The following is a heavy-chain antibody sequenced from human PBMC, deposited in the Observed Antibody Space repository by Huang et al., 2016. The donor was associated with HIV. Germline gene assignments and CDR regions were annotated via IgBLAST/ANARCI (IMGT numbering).Heavy chain of an antibody. CDR2: IYYSGST. Sequence: QLQLQESGPGLVKPSETLSLTCTVSGGSIRSDNYYWGWIRQPPGKGLEWIGSIYYSGSTYCNPSRKSRVTITVDTSKNQFSLKMRFVTAADTAVYYCARLPGSITMIRGVITDPYWGQGTLVTVSS. CDR3: ARLPGSITMIRGVITDPY. D-gene: IGHD3-10*01. CDR1: GGSIRSDNYY. V-gene: IGHV4-39*01. J-gene: IGHJ4*02.